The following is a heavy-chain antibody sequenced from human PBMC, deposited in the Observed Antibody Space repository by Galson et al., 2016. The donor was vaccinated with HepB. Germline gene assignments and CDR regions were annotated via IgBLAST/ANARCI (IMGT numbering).Heavy chain of an antibody. CDR2: ISAYNGDT. V-gene: IGHV1-18*01. J-gene: IGHJ4*02. CDR1: GYTFTTYG. CDR3: AKLTESYYDSSGYFDY. Sequence: SVKVSCKASGYTFTTYGISWVRQAPGQGLEWMGWISAYNGDTNYAQKLQGRVTMTTDTSTSTAYMELRSLRSDDTAVYYCAKLTESYYDSSGYFDYWGQGTLVTVSS. D-gene: IGHD3-22*01.